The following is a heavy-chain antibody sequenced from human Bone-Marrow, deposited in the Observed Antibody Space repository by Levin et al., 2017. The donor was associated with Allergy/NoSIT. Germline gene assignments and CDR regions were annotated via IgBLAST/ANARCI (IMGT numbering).Heavy chain of an antibody. Sequence: SETLSLTCTVSGDSITSAEYYWTWIRQPPGKGLQWIAYIHHSGSDYHNPSLGSRAFISVDTSQNVFSLRLTSVDVADTAVYYCARARLYGSGPLDYWGPGIQVTVSP. CDR2: IHHSGSD. CDR1: GDSITSAEYY. D-gene: IGHD3-10*01. V-gene: IGHV4-30-4*08. J-gene: IGHJ4*02. CDR3: ARARLYGSGPLDY.